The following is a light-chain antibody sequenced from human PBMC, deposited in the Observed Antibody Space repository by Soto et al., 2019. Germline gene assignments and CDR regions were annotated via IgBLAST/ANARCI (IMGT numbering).Light chain of an antibody. CDR3: SLYTSGSTYV. J-gene: IGLJ1*01. CDR2: EVN. Sequence: QSARTQPPSVXGSPRQSVTISCTGTSSDVGSYNRLSWYQQPPGTAPKLIMYEVNTRPSGVPDRFSGSKSGRTASLTISGIQAEDEADYYCSLYTSGSTYVFSTWTKVTV. V-gene: IGLV2-18*01. CDR1: SSDVGSYNR.